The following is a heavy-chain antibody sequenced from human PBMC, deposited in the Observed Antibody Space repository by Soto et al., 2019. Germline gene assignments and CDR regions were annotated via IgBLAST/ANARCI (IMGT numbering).Heavy chain of an antibody. CDR3: IRALGDY. CDR1: GFTLSHYW. V-gene: IGHV3-74*03. Sequence: HPGGSLRLSCAASGFTLSHYWMHWVRQAPGKGLVWVASINNDGSIITFAASVKGRLTISRDNAKSTLYLQMDSLRAEATAVYYSIRALGDYWGQGTLVTVSS. CDR2: INNDGSII. D-gene: IGHD3-16*01. J-gene: IGHJ4*02.